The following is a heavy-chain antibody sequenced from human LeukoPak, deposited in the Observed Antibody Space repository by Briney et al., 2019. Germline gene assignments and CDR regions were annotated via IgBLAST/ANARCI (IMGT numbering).Heavy chain of an antibody. V-gene: IGHV1-18*01. J-gene: IGHJ6*02. CDR3: ASSQGYCSSTSCYLLYYYGMDV. CDR2: ISAYNGNT. Sequence: GASVKVSCKASGYTFTSYGISWVRQAPGQGLEWMGWISAYNGNTNYAQKLQGRVTMTTDTSTSTAYMELRSLRSDDTAVYYCASSQGYCSSTSCYLLYYYGMDVWGQGTTVTVSS. CDR1: GYTFTSYG. D-gene: IGHD2-2*01.